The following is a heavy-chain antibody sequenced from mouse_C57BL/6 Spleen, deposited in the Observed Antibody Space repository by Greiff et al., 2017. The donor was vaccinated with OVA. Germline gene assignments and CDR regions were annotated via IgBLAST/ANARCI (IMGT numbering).Heavy chain of an antibody. D-gene: IGHD1-1*01. CDR3: ARHKAPYYDGFDY. CDR1: GFTFSSYG. CDR2: ISSGGSYT. Sequence: DVMLVESGGDLVKPGGSLKLSCAASGFTFSSYGMSWVRQTPDKRLEWVATISSGGSYTYYPDSVKGRFTISRDNAKNTLYLQMSSLKSEDTAMYYCARHKAPYYDGFDYWGQGTTLTVSS. V-gene: IGHV5-6*02. J-gene: IGHJ2*01.